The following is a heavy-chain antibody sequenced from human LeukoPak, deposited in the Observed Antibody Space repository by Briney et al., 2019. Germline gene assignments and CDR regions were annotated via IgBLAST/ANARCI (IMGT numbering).Heavy chain of an antibody. V-gene: IGHV3-48*04. J-gene: IGHJ2*01. D-gene: IGHD3-22*01. Sequence: GGSLRLSCAASGFTFSSYSMNWVRQAPGKGLEWVSYISSSSSTIYYADSVKGRFTISRDNAKNSLYLQMNSLRAEDTALYHCARQPIHYYDSSGYSLPQRHFDLWGRGTLVTVSS. CDR1: GFTFSSYS. CDR2: ISSSSSTI. CDR3: ARQPIHYYDSSGYSLPQRHFDL.